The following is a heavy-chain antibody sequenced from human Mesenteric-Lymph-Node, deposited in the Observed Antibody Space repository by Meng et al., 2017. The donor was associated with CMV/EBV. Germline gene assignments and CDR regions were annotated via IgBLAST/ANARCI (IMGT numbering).Heavy chain of an antibody. D-gene: IGHD5-18*01. CDR2: INWNSRRT. CDR1: GFRFDDYG. Sequence: GESLKISCAVSGFRFDDYGMNWVRQVPGKGLEWVSGINWNSRRTDYVDSVKGRFTISRDEKSLYLQMNNLRAEDTAVYYCARGPRYRYGYFTDYWGQGAQVTVSS. J-gene: IGHJ4*02. V-gene: IGHV3-20*04. CDR3: ARGPRYRYGYFTDY.